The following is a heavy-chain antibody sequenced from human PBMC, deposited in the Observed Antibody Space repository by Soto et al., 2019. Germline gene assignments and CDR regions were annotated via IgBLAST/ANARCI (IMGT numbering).Heavy chain of an antibody. CDR2: ISYDGSNK. CDR3: AKDSREDYYDSSGFDY. CDR1: GFTFSSYG. Sequence: QVQLVESGGGVVQPGRSLRLSCAASGFTFSSYGMYWVHQAPGKGLEWVAVISYDGSNKYYADSVKGRFTISRDNSKNTLYLQMNSLRAEDTAVYYCAKDSREDYYDSSGFDYWGQGTLVTVSS. D-gene: IGHD3-22*01. J-gene: IGHJ4*02. V-gene: IGHV3-30*18.